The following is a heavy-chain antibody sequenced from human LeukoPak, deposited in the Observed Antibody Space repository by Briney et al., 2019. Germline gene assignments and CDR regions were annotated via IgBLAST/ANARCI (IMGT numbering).Heavy chain of an antibody. D-gene: IGHD3-16*02. Sequence: SETLSLTCAVYGGSFSGYYWSWIRQPPGKGLEWIGEINHSGSTNYNPSLKSRVTISVDTSKNQFSLELSSVTAADTAVYYCARAPRYYFDYWGQGTLVTVSS. CDR3: ARAPRYYFDY. J-gene: IGHJ4*02. CDR1: GGSFSGYY. V-gene: IGHV4-34*01. CDR2: INHSGST.